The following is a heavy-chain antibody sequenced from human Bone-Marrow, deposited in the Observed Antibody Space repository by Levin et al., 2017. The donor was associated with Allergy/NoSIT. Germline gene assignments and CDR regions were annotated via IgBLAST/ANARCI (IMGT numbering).Heavy chain of an antibody. Sequence: GGSLRLSCAASGLIFSNYAMNWVRQAPGKGLEWVSQISGSGSNTHYADYVRGRFAFSRDNSNNTVYLQMNSLRADDTAVYYCAGYDTSGYHSPFDYWGQGTLVTVSS. CDR1: GLIFSNYA. V-gene: IGHV3-23*01. J-gene: IGHJ4*02. CDR2: ISGSGSNT. CDR3: AGYDTSGYHSPFDY. D-gene: IGHD3-22*01.